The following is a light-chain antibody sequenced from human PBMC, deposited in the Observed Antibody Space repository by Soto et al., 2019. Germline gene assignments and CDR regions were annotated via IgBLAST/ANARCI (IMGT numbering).Light chain of an antibody. CDR3: QQYYNWPPIT. CDR2: GAS. J-gene: IGKJ5*01. V-gene: IGKV3-15*01. CDR1: QSVSSN. Sequence: EIVMTQSPSTLSVSPVERATLSCRANQSVSSNLAWYQQKPGQVPRLLIEGASTRATGIPARFSGSGSGTEFTLTISSLQSEDFAVYYCQQYYNWPPITFGQGTRLEIK.